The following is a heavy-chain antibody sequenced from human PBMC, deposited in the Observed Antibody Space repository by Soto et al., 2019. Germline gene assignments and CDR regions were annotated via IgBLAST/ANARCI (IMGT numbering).Heavy chain of an antibody. D-gene: IGHD3-10*01. CDR2: INHSGST. J-gene: IGHJ6*02. Sequence: SETLSLTCAVYGGSFSGYYWSWIRQPPGKGLEWIGEINHSGSTNYNPSLKSRVTISVDTSKNQFSLKLSSVTAADTAVYYCATDLYYYGSGSPRPPYGMDVXGQGTTVTVSS. V-gene: IGHV4-34*01. CDR1: GGSFSGYY. CDR3: ATDLYYYGSGSPRPPYGMDV.